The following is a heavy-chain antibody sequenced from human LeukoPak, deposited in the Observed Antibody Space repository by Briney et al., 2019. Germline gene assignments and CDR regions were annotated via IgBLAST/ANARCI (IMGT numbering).Heavy chain of an antibody. CDR1: GYTFTSYY. V-gene: IGHV1-46*01. CDR3: ARDWNDILTGYYRTRPTSYYFDY. Sequence: WASVKVSCKASGYTFTSYYMHWVRQAPGQGLEWMGIINPSGGSTSYAQKFQGRVTMARDTSTSTVYMELSSLRSEDTAVYYCARDWNDILTGYYRTRPTSYYFDYWGQGTLVTVSS. D-gene: IGHD3-9*01. J-gene: IGHJ4*02. CDR2: INPSGGST.